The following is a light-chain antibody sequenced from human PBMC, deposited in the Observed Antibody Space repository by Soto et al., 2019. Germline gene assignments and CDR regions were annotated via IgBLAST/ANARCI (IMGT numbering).Light chain of an antibody. V-gene: IGKV3-20*01. CDR1: QTVRSDY. CDR3: QQYGTSST. CDR2: EAS. Sequence: EIVLTQSPATLSVSPGESATLSCRASQTVRSDYLAWYRQSPGPPPRLLLFEASSRAPGIPDRFSGSGSGTDFTLTIRRLEPEDVAVYYCQQYGTSSTFGQGTRVDIK. J-gene: IGKJ1*01.